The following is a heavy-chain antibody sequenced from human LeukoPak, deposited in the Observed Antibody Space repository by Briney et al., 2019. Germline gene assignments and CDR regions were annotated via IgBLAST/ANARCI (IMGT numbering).Heavy chain of an antibody. CDR1: GGSISNGGYY. CDR3: ATQPGIAAAGLFY. J-gene: IGHJ4*02. CDR2: IHDGGAT. D-gene: IGHD6-13*01. Sequence: SQTLSLTCTVSGGSISNGGYYWTWIRQHPGKGLEWIGYIHDGGATYYDPSLKSRVTISLDTSKNQFSLNLTSVTAADTALSYCATQPGIAAAGLFYWGQGTLVTVSS. V-gene: IGHV4-31*03.